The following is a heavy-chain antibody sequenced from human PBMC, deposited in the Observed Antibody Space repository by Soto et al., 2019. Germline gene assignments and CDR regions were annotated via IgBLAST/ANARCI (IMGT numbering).Heavy chain of an antibody. Sequence: GGSLRLSCAASGFTFSSYGMHWVRQAPGKGLEWVAVISYDGSNKYYADSVKGRFTISRDNSKNTLYLQMNSLRAEDTAVYYCAKGSAIVLVPAAMKYYYGMDVWGQGTTVTVSS. V-gene: IGHV3-30*18. J-gene: IGHJ6*02. CDR1: GFTFSSYG. CDR3: AKGSAIVLVPAAMKYYYGMDV. D-gene: IGHD2-2*01. CDR2: ISYDGSNK.